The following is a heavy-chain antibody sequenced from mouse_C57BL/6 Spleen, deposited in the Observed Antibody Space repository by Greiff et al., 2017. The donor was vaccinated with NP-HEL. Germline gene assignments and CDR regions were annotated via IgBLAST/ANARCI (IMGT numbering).Heavy chain of an antibody. D-gene: IGHD2-2*01. V-gene: IGHV1-64*01. CDR2: IHPNSGST. CDR1: GYTFTSYW. Sequence: QVQLQQPGAELVKPGASVKLSCKASGYTFTSYWMHWVKQRPGQGLEWIGMIHPNSGSTNYNEKFKSKATLTVDKSSSTAYMQLSSLTSEDSAVYYSAGGYGYDGYFDVWGTGTTVTVSS. J-gene: IGHJ1*03. CDR3: AGGYGYDGYFDV.